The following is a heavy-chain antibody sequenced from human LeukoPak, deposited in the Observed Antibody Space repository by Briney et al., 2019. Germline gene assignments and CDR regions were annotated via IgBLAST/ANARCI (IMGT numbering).Heavy chain of an antibody. J-gene: IGHJ1*01. CDR1: GYTFTGYY. Sequence: ASVKVSCKASGYTFTGYYMHWVRQAPGQGLEWMGWINPNSGGTNYAQKFQGRVTMTRDTSISTAYMELSRLRSEDTAVYYCATVISGVVITTRKYFQHWGQGTLVTVSS. D-gene: IGHD3-22*01. CDR3: ATVISGVVITTRKYFQH. CDR2: INPNSGGT. V-gene: IGHV1-2*02.